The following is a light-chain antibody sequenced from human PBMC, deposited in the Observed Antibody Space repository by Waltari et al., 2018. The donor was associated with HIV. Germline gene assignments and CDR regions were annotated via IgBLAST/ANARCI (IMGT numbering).Light chain of an antibody. CDR3: CSYAGSYTWV. V-gene: IGLV2-11*01. Sequence: QSALTQPRSVSGSPGQSVTISCTGTSSDVGGYNYVSWYQQNQGKAPKLIMYAVSKRPSGVPDRFSGSKSGNTASLTISGLLAEDEADYYCCSYAGSYTWVFGTGTKVTVL. J-gene: IGLJ1*01. CDR2: AVS. CDR1: SSDVGGYNY.